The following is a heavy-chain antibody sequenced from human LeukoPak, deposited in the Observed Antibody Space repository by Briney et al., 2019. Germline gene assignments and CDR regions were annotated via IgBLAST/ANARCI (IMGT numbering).Heavy chain of an antibody. CDR3: ARGAREDWFDP. CDR2: IYSSGTT. J-gene: IGHJ5*02. CDR1: GDSINSGNNY. Sequence: SETLSLTCTVSGDSINSGNNYWSWIRQPAGKGPEWIGHIYSSGTTNYNPSLKSRVTMSVDTSKNQFSLKLSSVTAADPAAYYCARGAREDWFDPWGQGTLVTVSS. V-gene: IGHV4-61*09.